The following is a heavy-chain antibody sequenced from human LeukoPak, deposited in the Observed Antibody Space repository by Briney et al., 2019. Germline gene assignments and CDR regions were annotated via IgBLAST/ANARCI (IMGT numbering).Heavy chain of an antibody. J-gene: IGHJ6*02. CDR3: ARSPPKYYDFWSGYSLSPIYGMDV. CDR2: MNPNSGNT. D-gene: IGHD3-3*01. CDR1: GYTFTSYD. Sequence: ASVKVSCKASGYTFTSYDINWVRQATGQGFEWMGWMNPNSGNTGYAQKFQGRVTMTRNTSISTAYMELSSLRSEDTAVYYCARSPPKYYDFWSGYSLSPIYGMDVWGQGTTVTVSS. V-gene: IGHV1-8*01.